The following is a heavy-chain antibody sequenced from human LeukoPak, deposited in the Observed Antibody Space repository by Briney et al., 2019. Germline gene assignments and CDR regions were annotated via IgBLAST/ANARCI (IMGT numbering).Heavy chain of an antibody. Sequence: SETLSLTFTVSGGSISSSSYFWGWIRQPPGKGLQWIGSMYFSGSTYYNPSLKSRVTIYVDTSKNQFSLKLSSVTAADTAVYYCASTLLGSCSGGSCPLVPWGQGTLVTVSS. CDR2: MYFSGST. CDR1: GGSISSSSYF. J-gene: IGHJ5*02. CDR3: ASTLLGSCSGGSCPLVP. D-gene: IGHD2-15*01. V-gene: IGHV4-39*01.